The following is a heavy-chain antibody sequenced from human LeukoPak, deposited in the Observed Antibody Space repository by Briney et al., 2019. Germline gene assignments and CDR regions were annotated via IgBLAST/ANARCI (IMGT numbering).Heavy chain of an antibody. J-gene: IGHJ4*02. Sequence: MPSETLSLTCTVSDGSITNYDWSWVRQPPGKGLEFIGHVHYSGSTNYNPSLRSRVTISIDTSKKHFFLKLKSVTAADTAVYYCATGYGDFRVEGRYFYSWGQGTLITVSS. CDR1: DGSITNYD. V-gene: IGHV4-59*01. CDR3: ATGYGDFRVEGRYFYS. D-gene: IGHD4-17*01. CDR2: VHYSGST.